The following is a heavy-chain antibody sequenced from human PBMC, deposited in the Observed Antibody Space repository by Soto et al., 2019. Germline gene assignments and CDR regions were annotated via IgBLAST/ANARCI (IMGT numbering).Heavy chain of an antibody. CDR1: GGSISSGGYY. Sequence: SLTCTVSGGSISSGGYYWSWIRQHPGKGLEWIGYIYYSGSTYYNPSLKSRVTISVDTSKNQFSLKLSSVTAADTAVYYCAREPPRRGYYYDSSGSQDPGYWGQGTLVTVSS. D-gene: IGHD3-22*01. CDR2: IYYSGST. V-gene: IGHV4-31*03. J-gene: IGHJ4*02. CDR3: AREPPRRGYYYDSSGSQDPGY.